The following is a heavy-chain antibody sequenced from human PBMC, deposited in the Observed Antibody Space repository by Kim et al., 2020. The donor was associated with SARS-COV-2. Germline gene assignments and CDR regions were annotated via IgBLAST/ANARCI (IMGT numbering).Heavy chain of an antibody. CDR3: AREEYGYDILTGYYPYYYYGMDV. V-gene: IGHV7-4-1*02. CDR2: INTNTGNP. Sequence: ASVKVSCKASGYTFTSYAMNWVLQAPGQGLEWMGWINTNTGNPTYAQGFTGRFVFSLDTSVSTAYLQISSLKAEDTAVYYCAREEYGYDILTGYYPYYYYGMDVWGQGTTVTVSS. D-gene: IGHD3-9*01. CDR1: GYTFTSYA. J-gene: IGHJ6*02.